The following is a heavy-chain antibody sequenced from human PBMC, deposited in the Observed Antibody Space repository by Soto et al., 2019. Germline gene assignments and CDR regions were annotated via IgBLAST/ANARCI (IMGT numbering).Heavy chain of an antibody. CDR3: ARDATRGMEV. Sequence: SSETLSLTFTVSGGSISSGGYFWSWIRQHPGKGLEWIGYIYYSVSTYYNPSLKSRVTISVDTSKNQLSLKMSSVTAADKAIYYCARDATRGMEVCGKGTKVTVSS. J-gene: IGHJ6*04. CDR2: IYYSVST. CDR1: GGSISSGGYF. V-gene: IGHV4-31*03.